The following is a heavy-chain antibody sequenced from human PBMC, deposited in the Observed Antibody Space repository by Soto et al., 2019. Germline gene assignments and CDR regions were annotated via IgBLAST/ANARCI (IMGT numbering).Heavy chain of an antibody. D-gene: IGHD6-25*01. Sequence: EVRLLESGGGLVQPGRSLRLSCAASGFTFSNYAMSWVRQAPGQGLDWVSAISGSGGTTYYADSVKGRFTISRDNSKNTLFLQMNSLRAEDAAVYYCAKFFVETGSNSGWPWSFLYWGQGTLVTVSS. V-gene: IGHV3-23*01. CDR2: ISGSGGTT. J-gene: IGHJ4*02. CDR3: AKFFVETGSNSGWPWSFLY. CDR1: GFTFSNYA.